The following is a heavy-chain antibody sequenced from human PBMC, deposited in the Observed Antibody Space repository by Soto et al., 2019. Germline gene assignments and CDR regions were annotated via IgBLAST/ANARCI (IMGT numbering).Heavy chain of an antibody. CDR2: IIPIFGTA. CDR1: GGTFSSYA. Sequence: GASVKVSCKASGGTFSSYAISWVRQAPGQGLEWMGGIIPIFGTANYAQKFQGRVTITADKSTSTAYMELSSLRSEDTAVYYCASEDGSGLFSDYWGQGTLVTVSS. CDR3: ASEDGSGLFSDY. J-gene: IGHJ4*02. V-gene: IGHV1-69*06. D-gene: IGHD3-10*01.